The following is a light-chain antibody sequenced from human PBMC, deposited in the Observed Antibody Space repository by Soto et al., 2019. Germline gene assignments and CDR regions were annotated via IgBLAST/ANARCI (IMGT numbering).Light chain of an antibody. CDR3: SSYTTIDTYV. CDR2: EVS. J-gene: IGLJ1*01. Sequence: QSVLTQPASVSGSPGQSITISCTGTSSDVGGYNYVSWSKQHPGKAPKLMIYEVSNRPSGVSNRFSGSKSGNTASLTISGLQAEDEADYYCSSYTTIDTYVFGTGTKVTVL. CDR1: SSDVGGYNY. V-gene: IGLV2-14*01.